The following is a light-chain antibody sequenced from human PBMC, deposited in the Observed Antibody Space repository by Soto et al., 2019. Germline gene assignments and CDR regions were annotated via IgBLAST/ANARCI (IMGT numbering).Light chain of an antibody. CDR1: QSISNF. CDR2: DAS. V-gene: IGKV3-11*01. CDR3: QQRTTGT. J-gene: IGKJ4*01. Sequence: EIVLTQSPATLSLSPGDSATLSCRAGQSISNFLAWYQQKPGQAPRLLIYDASHRVTGVPGRFSGSGSGTDFTLTISSLEPDDFAVYHCQQRTTGTFGGGTKV.